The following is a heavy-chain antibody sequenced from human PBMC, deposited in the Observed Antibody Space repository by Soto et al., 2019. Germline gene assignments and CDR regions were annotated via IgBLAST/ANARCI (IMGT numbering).Heavy chain of an antibody. CDR1: GASISSGSYY. CDR2: ISNSGST. J-gene: IGHJ4*02. V-gene: IGHV4-31*03. D-gene: IGHD4-4*01. CDR3: ARAVYSNHVY. Sequence: QVQLQESGPGLVKPSQTLSLTCTVSGASISSGSYYWSWIRQLPGKGLEWIGYISNSGSTYYNPSRKSRVTISVDTSKNRFSLRVSSVTAADTAVYYCARAVYSNHVYWGQGTLVTVSS.